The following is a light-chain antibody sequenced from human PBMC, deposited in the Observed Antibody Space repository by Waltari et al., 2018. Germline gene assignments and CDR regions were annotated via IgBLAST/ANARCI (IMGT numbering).Light chain of an antibody. CDR3: HQYGSLPWT. J-gene: IGKJ1*01. CDR2: GVS. CDR1: ENVPAGN. Sequence: IVLTQSPGTLSLSPGERATLASRASENVPAGNVAWYQQKPGQSPRLLMYGVSNRAAGIPDRFSGSESGTDFTLIVSRLEPEDFAVYYCHQYGSLPWTFGQGTRVDIK. V-gene: IGKV3-20*01.